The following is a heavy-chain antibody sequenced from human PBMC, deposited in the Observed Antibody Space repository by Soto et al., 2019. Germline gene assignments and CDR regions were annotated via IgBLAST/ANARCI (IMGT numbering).Heavy chain of an antibody. CDR3: ARARPVPSVVVAASPYWFDP. J-gene: IGHJ5*02. D-gene: IGHD2-15*01. V-gene: IGHV1-18*04. Sequence: ASVKVSCKASGYTFTSYGISWVRQAPGQGLEWMGWISAYNGNTNYAQKLQGRVTMTTDTSTSTAYMELRSLRSDDTAVYYCARARPVPSVVVAASPYWFDPWGQGTLVTVSS. CDR2: ISAYNGNT. CDR1: GYTFTSYG.